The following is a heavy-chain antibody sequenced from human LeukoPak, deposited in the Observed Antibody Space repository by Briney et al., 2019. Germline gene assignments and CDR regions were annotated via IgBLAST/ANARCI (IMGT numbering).Heavy chain of an antibody. D-gene: IGHD1-26*01. Sequence: GGSLRLSCAASGFTFSSCAMSWVRQAPGKGLEWVSTIIDSGNSIYYADSAEGRFTISRDNSKNTLYLQMSSLRAGDTAVYYCAKDPIFSGSYGVFDYWGLGTLVTVSS. V-gene: IGHV3-23*01. CDR2: IIDSGNSI. CDR1: GFTFSSCA. CDR3: AKDPIFSGSYGVFDY. J-gene: IGHJ4*02.